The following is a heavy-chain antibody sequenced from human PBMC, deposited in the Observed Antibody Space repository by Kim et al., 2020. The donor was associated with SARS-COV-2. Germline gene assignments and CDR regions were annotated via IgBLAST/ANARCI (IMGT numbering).Heavy chain of an antibody. D-gene: IGHD3-10*01. CDR2: IYYSGST. CDR1: GGSISSSSYY. V-gene: IGHV4-39*01. J-gene: IGHJ4*02. CDR3: ARINYYGSGSFDY. Sequence: SETLSLTCTVSGGSISSSSYYWGWIRQPPGKGLEWIGSIYYSGSTYYNPSLKSRVTISVDTSKNQFSLKLSSVTAADTAVYYCARINYYGSGSFDYWGQGTLVTVSS.